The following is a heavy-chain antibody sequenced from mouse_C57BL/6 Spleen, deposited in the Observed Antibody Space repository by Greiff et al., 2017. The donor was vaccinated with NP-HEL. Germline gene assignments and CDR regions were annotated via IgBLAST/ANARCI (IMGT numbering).Heavy chain of an antibody. Sequence: QVQLQQSGAELVRPGTSVKLSCKASGYTFTSYWMHWVKQRPGQGLEWIGVIDPSDSYTNYNQKFKGKATLTVDTSSSTAYMQLSSLTSEDSAVYYCARSDYDFAYWGQGTLVTVSA. D-gene: IGHD2-4*01. CDR1: GYTFTSYW. J-gene: IGHJ3*01. CDR3: ARSDYDFAY. V-gene: IGHV1-59*01. CDR2: IDPSDSYT.